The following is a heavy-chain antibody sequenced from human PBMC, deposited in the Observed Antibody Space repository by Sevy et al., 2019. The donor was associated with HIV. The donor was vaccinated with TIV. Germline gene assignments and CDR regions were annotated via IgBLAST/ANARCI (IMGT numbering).Heavy chain of an antibody. CDR1: GFTFSNYA. CDR3: VRGIPAPGKAYYYYGMDV. V-gene: IGHV3-64*02. CDR2: ISSDGGRT. J-gene: IGHJ6*02. D-gene: IGHD6-13*01. Sequence: GGSLRLSCAASGFTFSNYAIHWVRQAPGMRLQYVSGISSDGGRTYYEDSVKGRFTISMYNSKNTLYLQMGSLRLEDMAVYYCVRGIPAPGKAYYYYGMDVWGQGTTVTVSS.